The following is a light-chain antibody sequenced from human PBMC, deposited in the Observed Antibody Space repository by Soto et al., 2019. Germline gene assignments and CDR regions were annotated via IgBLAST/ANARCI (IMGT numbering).Light chain of an antibody. J-gene: IGLJ3*02. Sequence: QSALTQPPSASGSPGQSVTLSCTGTSSDVADYNYVSWYQQYPGKAPKLMIYEVSKRPSGVPDRFSGSKSGNTASLTVSGLQAEDEADYYCSSYAGSNNWVFGGGTKLSVL. CDR3: SSYAGSNNWV. CDR2: EVS. CDR1: SSDVADYNY. V-gene: IGLV2-8*01.